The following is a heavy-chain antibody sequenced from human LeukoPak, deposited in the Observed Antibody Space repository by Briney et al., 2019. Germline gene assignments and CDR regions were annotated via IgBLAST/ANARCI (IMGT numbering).Heavy chain of an antibody. V-gene: IGHV4-59*01. D-gene: IGHD4-17*01. CDR3: AREQTTVTMNWFDP. J-gene: IGHJ5*02. CDR1: GXSISSYY. Sequence: SETLSLTCTVSGXSISSYYWSWIRQPPGKGLEWIGYIYYSGSTNYNPSLKSRVTISVDTSKNQFSLKLSSVTAADTAVYYCAREQTTVTMNWFDPWGQGTLVTVSS. CDR2: IYYSGST.